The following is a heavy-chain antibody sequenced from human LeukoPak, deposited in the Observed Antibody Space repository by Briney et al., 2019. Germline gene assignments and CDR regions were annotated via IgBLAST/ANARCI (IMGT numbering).Heavy chain of an antibody. J-gene: IGHJ4*02. CDR1: GFTLRSYT. D-gene: IGHD6-19*01. V-gene: IGHV3-21*01. CDR2: IGISSNKI. CDR3: ARALYNTGWYPDYFDS. Sequence: GGSLRLSCAASGFTLRSYTMNWVRQAPGKGLEWVSSIGISSNKIYYADSVKGRFIIFRDNAKNSVYLQMSSLRADDTAMYYCARALYNTGWYPDYFDSWGQGTLVTVPS.